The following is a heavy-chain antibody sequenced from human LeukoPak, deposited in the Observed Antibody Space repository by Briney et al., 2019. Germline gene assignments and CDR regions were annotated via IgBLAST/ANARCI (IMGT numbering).Heavy chain of an antibody. CDR1: GFTFSSYS. CDR3: AELGITMIGGV. V-gene: IGHV3-21*01. CDR2: ISSSSSYI. D-gene: IGHD3-10*02. J-gene: IGHJ6*04. Sequence: GGSLRLSCAASGFTFSSYSMNGFSQAPRRGLEWVSSISSSSSYIYYADSVKGRFTISRDNAKNSLYLQMNSLRAEDAAVYYCAELGITMIGGVWGKGTTVTISS.